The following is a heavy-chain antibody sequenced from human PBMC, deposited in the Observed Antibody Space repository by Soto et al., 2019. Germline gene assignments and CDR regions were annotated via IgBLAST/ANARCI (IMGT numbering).Heavy chain of an antibody. D-gene: IGHD6-19*01. J-gene: IGHJ4*02. V-gene: IGHV3-11*01. CDR1: GFTFSDYY. CDR2: ISSSGSTI. CDR3: ARVTSRSGWAVYYFDY. Sequence: PGGSLRLSCAASGFTFSDYYMSWIRQAPGKGLEWVSYISSSGSTIYYADSVKGRFTISRDNAKNSLSLQMNSLRAEDTAVYYCARVTSRSGWAVYYFDYWGQGTLVTVSS.